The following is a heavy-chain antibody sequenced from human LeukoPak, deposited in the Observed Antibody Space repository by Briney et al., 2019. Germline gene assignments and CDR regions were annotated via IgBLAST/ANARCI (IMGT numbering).Heavy chain of an antibody. CDR1: GYTFTSYY. CDR3: ARDCNSSSWYVRYYYYMDV. V-gene: IGHV1-46*01. D-gene: IGHD6-13*01. Sequence: ASVKVSCKASGYTFTSYYMHWVRQAPGQGLEWMGIINPSGGSTSHAQKFQGRVTMTRDMSTSTVYMGLSSLRSEDTAVYYCARDCNSSSWYVRYYYYMDVWGKGTTVTVSS. J-gene: IGHJ6*03. CDR2: INPSGGST.